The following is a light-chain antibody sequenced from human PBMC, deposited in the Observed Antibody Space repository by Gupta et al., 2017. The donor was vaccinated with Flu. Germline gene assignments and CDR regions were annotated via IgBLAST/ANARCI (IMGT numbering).Light chain of an antibody. J-gene: IGKJ1*01. CDR2: SGS. CDR1: HSLLLSNGISA. Sequence: DTVMTQSPLSLPVTPGEPASISCRSSHSLLLSNGISALDWYLQKPGQSPQLLIHSGSIRASGVPDKFSGSGSGTDFTLKISRVEADDVGIYYCMQALQSPRTFGQGTKVEI. V-gene: IGKV2-28*01. CDR3: MQALQSPRT.